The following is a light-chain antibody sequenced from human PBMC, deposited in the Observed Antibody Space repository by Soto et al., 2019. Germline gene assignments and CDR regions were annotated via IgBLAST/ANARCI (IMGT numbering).Light chain of an antibody. CDR2: RNN. J-gene: IGLJ2*01. CDR3: AACDDSLSGLV. Sequence: QSVLTQPPSASGTPGQRVTISCSGSSSNIGRSYVFWYKQLPGTAPRLLIYRNNQRPSGVPDRFAGSKSGTGASLAISGLRYDDEAFYYCAACDDSLSGLVFGGVTKLTVL. CDR1: SSNIGRSY. V-gene: IGLV1-47*01.